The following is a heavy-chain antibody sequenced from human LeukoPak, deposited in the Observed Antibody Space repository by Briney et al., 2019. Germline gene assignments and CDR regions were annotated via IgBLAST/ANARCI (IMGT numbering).Heavy chain of an antibody. Sequence: SVKVSCKASGGTFSSYAISWVRQAPGQGLEWMGRIIPILGIANYAQKFQGRVTITADKSASTAYMELSSLRSEDAAVYYCARDQGEGDAFDIWGQGTMVTVSS. D-gene: IGHD3-10*01. CDR3: ARDQGEGDAFDI. J-gene: IGHJ3*02. CDR1: GGTFSSYA. V-gene: IGHV1-69*04. CDR2: IIPILGIA.